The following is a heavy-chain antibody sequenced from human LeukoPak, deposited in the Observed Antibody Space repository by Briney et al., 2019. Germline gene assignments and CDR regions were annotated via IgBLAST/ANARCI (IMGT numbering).Heavy chain of an antibody. J-gene: IGHJ4*02. D-gene: IGHD4-11*01. V-gene: IGHV3-21*01. CDR1: GYTFSSYS. CDR3: ARDDYSNPLSY. Sequence: GGSLRLSCAASGYTFSSYSMNWVRQAPGKGLEWVSSISSSSSYIYHADSVKGRFTISRDNAKNSLYLQMNSLRAEDTAVYYCARDDYSNPLSYWGQGTLVTVSS. CDR2: ISSSSSYI.